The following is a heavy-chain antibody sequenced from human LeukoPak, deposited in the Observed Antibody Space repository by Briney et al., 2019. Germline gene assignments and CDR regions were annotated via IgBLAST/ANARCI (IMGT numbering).Heavy chain of an antibody. CDR2: VTHDGSKK. CDR3: ARGLDHDILTF. Sequence: GRSLRLSCAASGFTFSSFGVHWARQAPGKEPEWVAVVTHDGSKKYYADFVKGRFTISRDNSKNTLYLQMDSLRIEDTGVYYCARGLDHDILTFWGQGTLVTVSS. CDR1: GFTFSSFG. J-gene: IGHJ4*02. D-gene: IGHD3-9*01. V-gene: IGHV3-30*03.